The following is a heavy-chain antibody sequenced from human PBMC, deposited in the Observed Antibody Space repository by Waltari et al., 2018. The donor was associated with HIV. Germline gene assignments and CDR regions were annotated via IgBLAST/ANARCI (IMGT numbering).Heavy chain of an antibody. V-gene: IGHV1-2*02. CDR3: ARDNSSGWGDFDC. CDR2: IIPKTGCS. D-gene: IGHD6-19*01. J-gene: IGHJ4*02. Sequence: QVQLVQSGAEVKKPGASVKVSCKASGYTFTGYYVHWVRQAPGQGLEWMGWIIPKTGCSNTARKFQGRVTMIRDTSISTAYMELSRLTADDTAVYYCARDNSSGWGDFDCWGQGTLVTVS. CDR1: GYTFTGYY.